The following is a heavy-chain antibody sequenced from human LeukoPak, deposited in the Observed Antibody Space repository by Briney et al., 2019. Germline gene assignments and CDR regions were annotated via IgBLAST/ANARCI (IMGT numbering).Heavy chain of an antibody. CDR2: INPNSGGT. Sequence: ASVKVSCKASGYTFTGYYMHWVRQAPGQGLEWMGWINPNSGGTNYAQKFQGRVTMTRDTSISTAYMELSRLRSDDTAVYYRARGPGGSYYFDYWGQGTLVTVSS. V-gene: IGHV1-2*02. CDR3: ARGPGGSYYFDY. CDR1: GYTFTGYY. D-gene: IGHD1-26*01. J-gene: IGHJ4*02.